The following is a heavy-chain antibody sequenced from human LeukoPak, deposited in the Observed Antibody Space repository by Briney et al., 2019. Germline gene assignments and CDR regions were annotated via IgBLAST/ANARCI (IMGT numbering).Heavy chain of an antibody. D-gene: IGHD3-10*01. CDR1: GFTFSSYE. Sequence: SGGSLRLSCAASGFTFSSYEMNWVRQAPGKGLEWVSYISSRGSTIYYADSVKGRFTISRDNAKNSLYLQMNSLRAEDTAVYYCARDEVAMVRGVIGVGGMDVWGQGTTVTVSS. V-gene: IGHV3-48*03. CDR3: ARDEVAMVRGVIGVGGMDV. CDR2: ISSRGSTI. J-gene: IGHJ6*02.